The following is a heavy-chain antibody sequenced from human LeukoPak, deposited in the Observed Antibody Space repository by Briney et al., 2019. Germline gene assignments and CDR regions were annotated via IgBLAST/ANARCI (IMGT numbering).Heavy chain of an antibody. CDR1: GFIFSDYY. CDR3: ARVMVGGVGFDY. Sequence: PGGSLRLSCAASGFIFSDYYMDWVRQAPGKGLEWVGRIRKKSNSYTTQCAASVKGRFTISRDDSQNSLYLQMNSLKTEDTALYYCARVMVGGVGFDYWGQGTQVTVSS. D-gene: IGHD3-10*01. J-gene: IGHJ4*02. V-gene: IGHV3-72*01. CDR2: IRKKSNSYTT.